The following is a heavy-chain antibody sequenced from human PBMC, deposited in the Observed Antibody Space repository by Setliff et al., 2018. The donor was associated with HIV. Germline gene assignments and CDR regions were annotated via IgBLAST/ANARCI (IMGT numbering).Heavy chain of an antibody. CDR1: GFTFSDYY. CDR2: ISSSGGVK. V-gene: IGHV3-11*01. CDR3: ARDRAARLDY. J-gene: IGHJ4*02. Sequence: GGSLRLSCAASGFTFSDYYMSWIRQAPGKGLEWISYISSSGGVKYYADSVKGRFTISRDNAKTSVSLQMDSLRTEDTAVYYCARDRAARLDYWGQGALVTVSS. D-gene: IGHD6-6*01.